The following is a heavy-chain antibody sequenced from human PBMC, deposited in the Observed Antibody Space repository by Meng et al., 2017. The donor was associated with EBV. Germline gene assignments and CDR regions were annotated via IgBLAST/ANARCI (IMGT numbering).Heavy chain of an antibody. CDR3: ARARVGGEYFFDY. V-gene: IGHV1-18*01. CDR1: GYAYTFFG. D-gene: IGHD3-10*01. Sequence: VQFVQFGAEANMHKASVKVSCYGHGYAYTFFGMAMVWPAPGPGLELMWRIWGNNGNRNTEHTQKGQGRMTTATDTSTSSSEMKLISSESAAASDCARARVGGEYFFDYWGQGTLVTVSS. CDR2: IWGNNGNR. J-gene: IGHJ4*02.